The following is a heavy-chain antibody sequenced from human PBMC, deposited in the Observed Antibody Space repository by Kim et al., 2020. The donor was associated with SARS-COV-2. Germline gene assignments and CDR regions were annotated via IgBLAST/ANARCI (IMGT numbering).Heavy chain of an antibody. Sequence: SETLSLTCTVSGGSISSGGYYWSWIRQHPGKGLEWIGYIYYSGSTYYNPSLKSRVTISVDTSKNQFSLKLSSVTAADTAVYYCARDHLYCSGGSCYPYYFDYWGQGTLVTVSS. CDR3: ARDHLYCSGGSCYPYYFDY. CDR1: GGSISSGGYY. CDR2: IYYSGST. D-gene: IGHD2-15*01. J-gene: IGHJ4*02. V-gene: IGHV4-31*03.